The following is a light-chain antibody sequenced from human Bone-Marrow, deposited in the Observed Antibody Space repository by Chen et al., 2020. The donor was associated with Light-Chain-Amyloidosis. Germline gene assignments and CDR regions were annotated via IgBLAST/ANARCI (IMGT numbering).Light chain of an antibody. Sequence: SYELTQPPSVSVSPGQTARITCSGDDLPTKYAYWYQQKPGQAPVLVIHRDTERPSGISERFSGSSSGTTATFTISGVQAEDEADYHCQSADSSGTYEVICGGGTKLIVL. V-gene: IGLV3-25*03. CDR1: DLPTKY. CDR2: RDT. CDR3: QSADSSGTYEVI. J-gene: IGLJ2*01.